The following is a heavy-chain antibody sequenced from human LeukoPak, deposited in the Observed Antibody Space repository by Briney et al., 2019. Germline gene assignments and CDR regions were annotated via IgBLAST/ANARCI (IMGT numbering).Heavy chain of an antibody. CDR2: ISSTDSTI. J-gene: IGHJ3*02. CDR3: ARDLDGAVAFDI. V-gene: IGHV3-48*01. Sequence: GGSLRLSCAASGFTVSSNYMNWVRQAPGKGLEWVSYISSTDSTIYYADSVQGRFTISRDNAKNSLYLLMNSLRAEDTAVYYCARDLDGAVAFDIWGQGTMVTVSS. CDR1: GFTVSSNY. D-gene: IGHD1-1*01.